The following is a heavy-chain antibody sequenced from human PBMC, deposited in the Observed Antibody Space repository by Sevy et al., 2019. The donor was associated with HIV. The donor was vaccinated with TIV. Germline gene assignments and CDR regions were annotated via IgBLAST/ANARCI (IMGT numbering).Heavy chain of an antibody. D-gene: IGHD3-22*01. CDR1: GYTLTGLS. J-gene: IGHJ4*02. V-gene: IGHV1-24*01. Sequence: ASVKVSCKVSGYTLTGLSMHWVRQAPGKGLEWMGRFDPEDGETIYAQNFQGRVTLTEDTSRDTDYMELSSLRYEDTAVYYCATAREYYQDSSGYLDFWGQGTLVTVSS. CDR3: ATAREYYQDSSGYLDF. CDR2: FDPEDGET.